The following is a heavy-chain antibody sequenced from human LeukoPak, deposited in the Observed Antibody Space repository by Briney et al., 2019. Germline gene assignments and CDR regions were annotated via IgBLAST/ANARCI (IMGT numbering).Heavy chain of an antibody. J-gene: IGHJ4*02. CDR2: IRYDGSNK. D-gene: IGHD5-18*01. Sequence: SGGSLRLSCAASGFTFSSYGMHWVRQAPGKGLEWVAFIRYDGSNKYYADSVKGRFTISRDNSKNTLYLQMNSLRAEDTAVYYCAKSGGYSYAPFDYWGQGTLVTVSS. CDR1: GFTFSSYG. CDR3: AKSGGYSYAPFDY. V-gene: IGHV3-30*02.